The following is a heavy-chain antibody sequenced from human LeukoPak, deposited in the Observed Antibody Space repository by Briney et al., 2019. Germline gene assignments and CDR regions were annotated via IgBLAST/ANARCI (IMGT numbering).Heavy chain of an antibody. V-gene: IGHV4-59*12. CDR2: IYDSGST. D-gene: IGHD3-16*01. CDR1: GGSISSYY. CDR3: ARDGVMGVAFDI. Sequence: SETLSLTCTVSGGSISSYYWSWIRQPPGKGLEWIAYIYDSGSTNYNPSLKSRVAISVDTSKNQFSLKLSSVTAADTAVYYCARDGVMGVAFDIWGQGTMVTVSS. J-gene: IGHJ3*02.